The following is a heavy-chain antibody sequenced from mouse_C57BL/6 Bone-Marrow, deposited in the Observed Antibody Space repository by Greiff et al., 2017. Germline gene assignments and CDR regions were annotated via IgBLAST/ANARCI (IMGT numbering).Heavy chain of an antibody. Sequence: VQLQQSGAELARPGASVKLSCKASGYTFTSYGISWVKQRTGQGLEWIGEIYPRSGNTYYNENFKGKATLTAGKASSTGYMEHRSLTSEDSAVYIGSKEYYGSHDYWGQGTTHTVSS. V-gene: IGHV1-81*01. D-gene: IGHD1-1*01. CDR2: IYPRSGNT. CDR3: SKEYYGSHDY. J-gene: IGHJ2*01. CDR1: GYTFTSYG.